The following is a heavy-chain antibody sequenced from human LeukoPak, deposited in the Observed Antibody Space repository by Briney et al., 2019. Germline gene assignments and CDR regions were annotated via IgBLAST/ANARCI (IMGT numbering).Heavy chain of an antibody. D-gene: IGHD3-16*01. CDR2: ISGSGGST. Sequence: TGGPLRLSCAASGFTFSSYAMSWVRQAPGKGLEWVSAISGSGGSTYYADSVKGRFTISRDNSKNTLYLQMNSLRAEDTAVYYCAKFDSSLGELLPDAFDIWGQGTMVTVSS. CDR3: AKFDSSLGELLPDAFDI. J-gene: IGHJ3*02. V-gene: IGHV3-23*01. CDR1: GFTFSSYA.